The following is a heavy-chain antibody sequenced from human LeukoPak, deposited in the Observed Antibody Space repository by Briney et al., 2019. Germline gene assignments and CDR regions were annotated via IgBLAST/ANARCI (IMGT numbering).Heavy chain of an antibody. CDR3: ARFPETYYYDSSEDYFDY. Sequence: ASVKVSCKASEFTFTGSYMHWVRQDPGQGIEWMGRINPNSGDTNYAQKFQGRVTMTWDTSISTAYMELSRLRSDDTAVYYCARFPETYYYDSSEDYFDYWGQGTLVTVSS. CDR2: INPNSGDT. D-gene: IGHD3-22*01. J-gene: IGHJ4*02. CDR1: EFTFTGSY. V-gene: IGHV1-2*06.